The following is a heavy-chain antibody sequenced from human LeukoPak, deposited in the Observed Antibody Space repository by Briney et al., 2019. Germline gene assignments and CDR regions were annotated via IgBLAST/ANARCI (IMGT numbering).Heavy chain of an antibody. Sequence: PSETLSLTCTVSGGSISSYYWSWIRQPPGKGLEWIGYIYYSGSTNYNPSLKSRVTISVDTSKNQFSLKLSSVTAADTAVYYCARMLNGYFDYWGQGTLVTVSS. CDR3: ARMLNGYFDY. CDR2: IYYSGST. J-gene: IGHJ4*02. V-gene: IGHV4-59*08. D-gene: IGHD3-10*02. CDR1: GGSISSYY.